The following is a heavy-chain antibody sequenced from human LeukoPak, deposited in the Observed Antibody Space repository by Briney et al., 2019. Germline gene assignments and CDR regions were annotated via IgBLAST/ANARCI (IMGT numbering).Heavy chain of an antibody. CDR1: GGSVSSGRYY. Sequence: PSETLSLTCTVSGGSVSSGRYYWSWIRQPPGKGLEWIGYIYYSGSTNYNPSLKSRVTISVDTSKNQFSLKLSSVTASDTAVYYCARQIPDLAIDDWGQGTLVTVSS. V-gene: IGHV4-61*01. J-gene: IGHJ4*02. CDR3: ARQIPDLAIDD. CDR2: IYYSGST. D-gene: IGHD1-14*01.